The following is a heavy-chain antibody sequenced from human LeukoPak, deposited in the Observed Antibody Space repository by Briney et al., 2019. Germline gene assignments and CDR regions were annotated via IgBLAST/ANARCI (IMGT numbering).Heavy chain of an antibody. CDR2: INPSGGST. CDR3: ARDATSPSIVVVPAAITLNY. J-gene: IGHJ4*02. CDR1: GYTFTSYY. V-gene: IGHV1-46*01. Sequence: ASVKVSCKASGYTFTSYYMHWVRQAPGQGLEWMGIINPSGGSTSYAQKFQGRVTMTRDTSTSTVYMELSSLRSEDTAVYYCARDATSPSIVVVPAAITLNYWGQGTLVTVSS. D-gene: IGHD2-2*01.